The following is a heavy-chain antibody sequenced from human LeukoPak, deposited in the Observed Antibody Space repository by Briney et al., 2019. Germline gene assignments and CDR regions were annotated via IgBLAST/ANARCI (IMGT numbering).Heavy chain of an antibody. Sequence: SVKVSCKASGYIFTSYGFSWVRQAPGQGLEWMGGIIPIFGTANYAQKFQGRVTITADESTSTAYMELSSLRSEDTAVYYCARMEGPGVILDSPFDYWGQGTLVTVSS. CDR3: ARMEGPGVILDSPFDY. D-gene: IGHD3-10*01. CDR2: IIPIFGTA. J-gene: IGHJ4*02. V-gene: IGHV1-69*13. CDR1: GYIFTSYG.